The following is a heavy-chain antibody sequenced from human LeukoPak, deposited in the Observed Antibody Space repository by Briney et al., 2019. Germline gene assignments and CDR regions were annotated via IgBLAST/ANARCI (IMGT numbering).Heavy chain of an antibody. V-gene: IGHV4-4*07. CDR3: ARPIFYDILTGYPTVGWFDP. J-gene: IGHJ5*02. CDR1: GGSINSYY. D-gene: IGHD3-9*01. CDR2: IYTSGST. Sequence: PSETLSLTCTVSGGSINSYYWSWIRQPAGKGLEWIGRIYTSGSTNYNPSLKSRVTMSVDTSKNHFSLNLISVTAADTAVYYCARPIFYDILTGYPTVGWFDPWGQGTLVTVSS.